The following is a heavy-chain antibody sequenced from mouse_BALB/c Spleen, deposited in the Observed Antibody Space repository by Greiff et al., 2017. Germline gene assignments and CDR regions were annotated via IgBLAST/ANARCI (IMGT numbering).Heavy chain of an antibody. V-gene: IGHV1-69*01. D-gene: IGHD5-1*01. Sequence: VQLQQSGAELVMPGASVKMSCKASGYTFTDYWMHWVKQRPGQGLEWIGAIDTSDSYTSYNQKFKGKATLTVDESSSTAYMQLSSLTSEDSAVYYCAREGASSTYFDYWGQGTTLTVSS. CDR2: IDTSDSYT. CDR3: AREGASSTYFDY. CDR1: GYTFTDYW. J-gene: IGHJ2*01.